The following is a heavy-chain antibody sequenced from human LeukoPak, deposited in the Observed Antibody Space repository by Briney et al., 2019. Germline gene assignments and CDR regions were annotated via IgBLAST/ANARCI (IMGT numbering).Heavy chain of an antibody. V-gene: IGHV3-21*04. J-gene: IGHJ4*02. CDR2: ISSSSSYI. Sequence: PGGSLRLSCAASGFTFSSYSMNWVRQAPGKGLEWVSSISSSSSYIYYADSVKGRFTFSRDNSKNTLYLQMNSLRAEDTAVYYCAKLANATSDFDYWGQGTLVTVSS. CDR1: GFTFSSYS. D-gene: IGHD2-21*01. CDR3: AKLANATSDFDY.